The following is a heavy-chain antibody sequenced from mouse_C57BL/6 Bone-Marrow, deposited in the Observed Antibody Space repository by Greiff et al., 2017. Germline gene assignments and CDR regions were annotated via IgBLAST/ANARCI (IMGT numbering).Heavy chain of an antibody. V-gene: IGHV1-64*01. CDR1: GYTFTSYW. CDR3: ARGGTVVYYYAMDY. J-gene: IGHJ4*01. Sequence: QVQLQQPGAELVKPGASVKLSCKASGYTFTSYWMHWVKQRPGQGLEWIGMIHPNSGSTNYNEKFKSKATLTVDKSSSTAYMQLSSLTPEDSAVYYCARGGTVVYYYAMDYWGQGTSVTVSS. CDR2: IHPNSGST. D-gene: IGHD1-1*01.